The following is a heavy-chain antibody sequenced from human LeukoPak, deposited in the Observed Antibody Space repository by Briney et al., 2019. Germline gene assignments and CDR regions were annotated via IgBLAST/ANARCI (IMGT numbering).Heavy chain of an antibody. CDR1: GGSFSSFY. CDR3: ARGPPPNSDSWSVFFYMDV. J-gene: IGHJ6*04. Sequence: PSETLSLTCAISGGSFSSFYWTWIRQPPGRGLEWLGDVLHSGATNYNPSLKGRLTISVDQSKNQFSLYLSSVSAADSAVYYCARGPPPNSDSWSVFFYMDVWGIRTTVTVSS. CDR2: VLHSGAT. D-gene: IGHD3-3*01. V-gene: IGHV4-34*01.